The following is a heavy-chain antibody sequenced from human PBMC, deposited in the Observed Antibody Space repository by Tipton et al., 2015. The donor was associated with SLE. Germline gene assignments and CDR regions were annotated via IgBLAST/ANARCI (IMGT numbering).Heavy chain of an antibody. Sequence: QLVQSGAEVKKPGSSVKVSCKASGGTFSSFAINWVRQAPGKGREWMGGIIPFFGTTNYAQQIQGRVTITTEESTSTSYMDLSGLRSDDTAVYYCARAIAAGGDLWFDPWGQGTLVTVSS. D-gene: IGHD6-13*01. CDR2: IIPFFGTT. CDR3: ARAIAAGGDLWFDP. V-gene: IGHV1-69*05. CDR1: GGTFSSFA. J-gene: IGHJ5*02.